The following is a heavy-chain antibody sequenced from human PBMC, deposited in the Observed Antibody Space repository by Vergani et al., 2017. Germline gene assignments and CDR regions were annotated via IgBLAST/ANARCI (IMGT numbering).Heavy chain of an antibody. V-gene: IGHV3-7*01. CDR1: GVIFSRYW. D-gene: IGHD2-8*01. J-gene: IGHJ4*02. CDR2: INQDGSEN. CDR3: ARDTRYCNNPTFLPNNAFDY. Sequence: EVQVVESGGGVVQPGGSLRLSCAASGVIFSRYWMSWVRQAPGKGLEWVANINQDGSENYYVESVKGRFTISRDNAKNSLFLQIFSLRAEDTAVYYCARDTRYCNNPTFLPNNAFDYWGQGILVTVSS.